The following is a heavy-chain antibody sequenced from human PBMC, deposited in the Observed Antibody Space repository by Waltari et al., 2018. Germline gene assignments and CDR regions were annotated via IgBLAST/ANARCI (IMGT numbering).Heavy chain of an antibody. CDR1: GGTFSSYA. J-gene: IGHJ4*02. CDR3: ARGGGRYCSGGSCYSDY. D-gene: IGHD2-15*01. V-gene: IGHV1-69*08. Sequence: QVQLVQSGAEVKKPGSSVKVSCKASGGTFSSYAISWVRQAPGRGLEWSGRSRPVCCTANCAEKCQGRVTITADKSTSTAYMELSSLGSEDTAVYYCARGGGRYCSGGSCYSDYWGQGTLVTVSS. CDR2: SRPVCCTA.